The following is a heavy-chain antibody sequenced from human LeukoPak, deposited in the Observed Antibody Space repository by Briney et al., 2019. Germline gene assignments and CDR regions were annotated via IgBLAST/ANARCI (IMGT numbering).Heavy chain of an antibody. CDR3: ARGAVVVPAAMYRVPRTGAFDI. J-gene: IGHJ3*02. CDR1: GGSFSGYY. D-gene: IGHD2-2*01. CDR2: INHSGST. Sequence: SETLSLTRAVYGGSFSGYYWSWIRQPPGKGLEWIGEINHSGSTNYNPSLKSRVTISVDTSKNQFSLKLSSVTAADTAVYYCARGAVVVPAAMYRVPRTGAFDIWGQGTMVTVSS. V-gene: IGHV4-34*01.